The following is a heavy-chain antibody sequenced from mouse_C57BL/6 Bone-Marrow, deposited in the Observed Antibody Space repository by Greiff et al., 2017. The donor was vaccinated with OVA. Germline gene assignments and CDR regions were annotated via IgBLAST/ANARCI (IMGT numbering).Heavy chain of an antibody. V-gene: IGHV1-19*01. Sequence: EVQLQQSGPVLVKPGASVKMSCKASGYTFTDYYMNWVKQSHGKSLELIGVINPYNGGTSYNQKFKGKATLTVDKSSSTAYMELNSLTSEDSAVYYCASLLYPWFAYWGQGTLVTVSA. J-gene: IGHJ3*01. CDR2: INPYNGGT. D-gene: IGHD2-12*01. CDR1: GYTFTDYY. CDR3: ASLLYPWFAY.